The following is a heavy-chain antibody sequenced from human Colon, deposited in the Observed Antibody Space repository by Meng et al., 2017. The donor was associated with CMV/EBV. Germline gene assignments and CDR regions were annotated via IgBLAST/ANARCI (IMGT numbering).Heavy chain of an antibody. CDR1: GFSLDSHGVG. J-gene: IGHJ4*02. D-gene: IGHD2-21*01. CDR2: IYWDDDK. Sequence: QLTLKESGPTLVKPTQTLTLTCTFSGFSLDSHGVGVGWIRQPPGKAPEWVALIYWDDDKRYSPSLENRLTITKDTSKNQVVLTMTDMGPMDTATYFCSRRRTSIPFDYWGQGILVTVSS. V-gene: IGHV2-5*02. CDR3: SRRRTSIPFDY.